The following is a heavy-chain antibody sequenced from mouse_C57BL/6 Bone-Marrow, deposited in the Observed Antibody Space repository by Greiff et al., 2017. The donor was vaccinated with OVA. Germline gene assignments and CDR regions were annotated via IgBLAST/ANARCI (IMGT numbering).Heavy chain of an antibody. J-gene: IGHJ3*01. D-gene: IGHD2-3*01. CDR2: IRSKSNNYAT. Sequence: DVMLVESGGGLVQPKGSLKLSCAASGFSFNTYAMNWVRQAPGKGLEWVARIRSKSNNYATYYADSVKDRFTISRDDSESMLYLQMNNLKTEDTAMYYCVRHGTFDGYYFAYWGQGTLVTVSA. CDR3: VRHGTFDGYYFAY. CDR1: GFSFNTYA. V-gene: IGHV10-1*01.